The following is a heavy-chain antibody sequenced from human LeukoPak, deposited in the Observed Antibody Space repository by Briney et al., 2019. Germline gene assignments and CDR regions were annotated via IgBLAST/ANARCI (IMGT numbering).Heavy chain of an antibody. J-gene: IGHJ4*02. CDR1: GGSISSYY. Sequence: SETLSLTCTVSGGSISSYYRSWIRHPPGKGLEWIGYIYYSGSTNYNPSLKSRVTISVDSSKNQFSLKLSSVTAADTAVYYCARFALRGVDYWGQGTLVTVSS. D-gene: IGHD4-17*01. V-gene: IGHV4-59*01. CDR2: IYYSGST. CDR3: ARFALRGVDY.